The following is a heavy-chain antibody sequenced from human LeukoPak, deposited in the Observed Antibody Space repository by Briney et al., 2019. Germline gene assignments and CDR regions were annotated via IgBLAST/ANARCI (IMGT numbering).Heavy chain of an antibody. V-gene: IGHV5-51*01. D-gene: IGHD5-24*01. CDR3: ARHGGRDGYNSDY. CDR1: GYRFTSYW. Sequence: KVGESLKISCKGSGYRFTSYWIGWVRQMPGKGLEWMGIIYPGDSDTRYSPSFQGQVTISADKSISTAYLQWSSLKASDTAMYYCARHGGRDGYNSDYWGQGTLVTVSS. CDR2: IYPGDSDT. J-gene: IGHJ4*02.